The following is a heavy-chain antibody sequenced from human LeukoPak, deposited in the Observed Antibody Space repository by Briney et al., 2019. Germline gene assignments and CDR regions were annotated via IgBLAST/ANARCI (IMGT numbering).Heavy chain of an antibody. J-gene: IGHJ5*02. Sequence: ASVKVSCKASGYTFTSYDINWVRQATGQGLEWMGWMNPNSGNTGYAQKFQGRVTVTRNTSISTAYMELSSLRSEDTAVYYCARVGAARRGKWFDPWGQGTLVTVSS. D-gene: IGHD6-6*01. CDR3: ARVGAARRGKWFDP. CDR1: GYTFTSYD. V-gene: IGHV1-8*01. CDR2: MNPNSGNT.